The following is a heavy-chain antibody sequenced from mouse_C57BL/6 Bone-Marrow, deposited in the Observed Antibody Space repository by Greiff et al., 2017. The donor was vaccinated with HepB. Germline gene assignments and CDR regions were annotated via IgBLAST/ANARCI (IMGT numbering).Heavy chain of an antibody. V-gene: IGHV5-6*01. J-gene: IGHJ3*01. CDR1: GFTFSSYG. CDR2: ISSGGSYT. Sequence: DVQLVESGGDLVKPGGSLKLSCAASGFTFSSYGMSWVRQTPDKRLEWVATISSGGSYTYYPDSVKGRFTISRDNAKNTLYLQMSSLKSEDTAMYYCARRTKGLGTWFAYWGQGTLVTVSA. CDR3: ARRTKGLGTWFAY. D-gene: IGHD2-14*01.